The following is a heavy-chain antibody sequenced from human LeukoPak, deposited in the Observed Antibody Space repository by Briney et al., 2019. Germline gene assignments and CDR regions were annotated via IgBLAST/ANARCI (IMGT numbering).Heavy chain of an antibody. Sequence: SETLSLTCAVYGGSFSGYYWSWIRQPPGKGLEWIGEINHSGSTYYNPSLKSRVTISVDTSKNQFSLKLSSVTAADTAVYYCARQAGYCSSTSCYLDAFDIWGQGTMVTVSS. CDR3: ARQAGYCSSTSCYLDAFDI. V-gene: IGHV4-34*01. J-gene: IGHJ3*02. CDR1: GGSFSGYY. D-gene: IGHD2-2*01. CDR2: INHSGST.